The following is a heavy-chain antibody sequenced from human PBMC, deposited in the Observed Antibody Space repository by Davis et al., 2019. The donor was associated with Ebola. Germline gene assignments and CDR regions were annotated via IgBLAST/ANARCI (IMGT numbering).Heavy chain of an antibody. V-gene: IGHV1-18*04. CDR1: GYTFTRYA. J-gene: IGHJ6*02. Sequence: AASVTVSCKASGYTFTRYAISWVRQAPGQGLEWMGWISAYNGNTNYAQKLQGRVTMTRDTSTSTVYMELSSLRSEDTAVYYCARDLNIVVQPSNFEWGMDVWGQGTTVTVSS. D-gene: IGHD2-21*01. CDR3: ARDLNIVVQPSNFEWGMDV. CDR2: ISAYNGNT.